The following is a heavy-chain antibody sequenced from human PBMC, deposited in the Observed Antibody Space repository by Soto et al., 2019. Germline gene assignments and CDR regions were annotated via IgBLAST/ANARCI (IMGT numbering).Heavy chain of an antibody. CDR1: GFTFNTYP. D-gene: IGHD3-10*01. CDR2: ISSTAGRTS. J-gene: IGHJ6*02. CDR3: AKGVLSFHYGMVV. Sequence: GGSLRLSCATSGFTFNTYPMTWVRQAPGKGLEWVSSISSTAGRTSSYADSVKGRFAISRDFSDNTVYLQMNNLRVDDTAVYFCAKGVLSFHYGMVVWGQGTTVTVSS. V-gene: IGHV3-23*01.